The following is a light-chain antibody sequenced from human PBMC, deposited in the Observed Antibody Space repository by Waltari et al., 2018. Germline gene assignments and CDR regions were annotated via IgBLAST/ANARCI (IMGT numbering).Light chain of an antibody. J-gene: IGLJ2*01. V-gene: IGLV1-47*01. Sequence: QSVLTQPPSASGTPGQRVTISCSGSSSNIGSNYVYWYQQLPGTAPKLLIYRNNQRPSGVPDRFSGSKSGTSPSLAISGLRSEDEADYYCAAWDDSLSGQVFGGGTKLTVL. CDR1: SSNIGSNY. CDR3: AAWDDSLSGQV. CDR2: RNN.